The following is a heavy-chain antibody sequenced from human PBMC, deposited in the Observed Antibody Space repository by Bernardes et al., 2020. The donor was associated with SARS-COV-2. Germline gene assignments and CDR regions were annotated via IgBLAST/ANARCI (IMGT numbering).Heavy chain of an antibody. CDR1: GGSISSDNYY. Sequence: SETLSLTCTVSGGSISSDNYYWIWLLQPAGKGLEWIGRFSTSGSTNYNPSPKSRVTISVDTSKNQFSLRLTSVTATDTAVYYCASLQRFCSSASCRRNYYYGVDVWGQGTTVTVSS. J-gene: IGHJ6*02. V-gene: IGHV4-61*02. D-gene: IGHD2-2*01. CDR2: FSTSGST. CDR3: ASLQRFCSSASCRRNYYYGVDV.